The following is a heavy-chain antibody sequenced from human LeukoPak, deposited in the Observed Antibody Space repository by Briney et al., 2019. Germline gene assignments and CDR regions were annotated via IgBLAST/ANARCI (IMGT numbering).Heavy chain of an antibody. J-gene: IGHJ6*03. Sequence: PGGSLRLSCAASGFTVSSNYMSWVRQAPGKGLEWVSVIYSGGSTYYADSVKGRFTISRDNSKNTLYLQMNSLRAEDTAVYYCARDRGFSAWYYYMDVWGKGTTVTVSS. CDR3: ARDRGFSAWYYYMDV. CDR1: GFTVSSNY. CDR2: IYSGGST. D-gene: IGHD3-22*01. V-gene: IGHV3-53*01.